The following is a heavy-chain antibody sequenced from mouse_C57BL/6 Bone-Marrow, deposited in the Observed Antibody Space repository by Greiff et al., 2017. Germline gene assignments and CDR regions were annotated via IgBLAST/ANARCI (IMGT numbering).Heavy chain of an antibody. Sequence: EVQRVESGGGLVQPGESLKLSCESNEYEFPSHDMSWVRKTPGKRLELVAAINSDGGSTYYPDTMEIRFIISRDNTNKTLYLQMSSLRSEDTALYYCSRHHNIGWFAYWGQGTLVTVSA. CDR1: EYEFPSHD. V-gene: IGHV5-2*01. CDR3: SRHHNIGWFAY. CDR2: INSDGGST. J-gene: IGHJ3*01.